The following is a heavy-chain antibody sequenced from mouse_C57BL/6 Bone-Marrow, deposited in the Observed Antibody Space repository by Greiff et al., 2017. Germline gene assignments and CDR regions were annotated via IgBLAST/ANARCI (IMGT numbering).Heavy chain of an antibody. J-gene: IGHJ4*01. CDR2: ILPGSGST. CDR1: GYTFTGYW. V-gene: IGHV1-9*01. Sequence: QVQLKESGAELMKPGASVKLSCKATGYTFTGYWIEWVKQRPGHGLEWIGEILPGSGSTNYNEKFKGKATFTADTSSNTAYMQLSSLTTEYSAIYYCARSIPLYYYGSSYAMDYWGQGTSVTVSS. CDR3: ARSIPLYYYGSSYAMDY. D-gene: IGHD1-1*01.